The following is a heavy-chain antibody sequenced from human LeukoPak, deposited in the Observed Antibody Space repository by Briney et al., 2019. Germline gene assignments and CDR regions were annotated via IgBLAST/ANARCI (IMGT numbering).Heavy chain of an antibody. D-gene: IGHD3-22*01. CDR2: INPNSGGT. CDR3: ARALYYYDSSGYFFDY. V-gene: IGHV1-2*06. J-gene: IGHJ4*02. CDR1: GYTFTGNY. Sequence: ASVKVSCKASGYTFTGNYMHWVRQAPGQGLEWMGRINPNSGGTNYAQKFQGRVTMTRDTSISTAYMELSRLRSEDTAVYYCARALYYYDSSGYFFDYWGQGTLVTVSS.